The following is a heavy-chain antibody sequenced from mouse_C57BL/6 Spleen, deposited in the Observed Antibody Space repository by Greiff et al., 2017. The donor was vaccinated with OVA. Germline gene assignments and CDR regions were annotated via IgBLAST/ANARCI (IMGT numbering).Heavy chain of an antibody. CDR2: IYPRSGNT. CDR1: GYTFTSYG. V-gene: IGHV1-81*01. J-gene: IGHJ4*01. Sequence: QVQLKESGAELARPGASVKLSCKASGYTFTSYGISWVKQRTGQGLEWIGEIYPRSGNTYYNEKFKGKATLTADKSSSTAYMELRSLTSEDSAVYFCARSPTVVAYYYAMDYWGQGTSVTVSS. D-gene: IGHD1-1*01. CDR3: ARSPTVVAYYYAMDY.